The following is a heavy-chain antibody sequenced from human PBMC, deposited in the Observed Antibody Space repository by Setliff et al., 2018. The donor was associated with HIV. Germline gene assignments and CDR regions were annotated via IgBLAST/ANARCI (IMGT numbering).Heavy chain of an antibody. CDR2: IGAAGGT. J-gene: IGHJ2*01. CDR1: GFTFSTYD. D-gene: IGHD7-27*01. CDR3: VRELGRPGSWYFDL. V-gene: IGHV3-13*01. Sequence: GASVKVSCAASGFTFSTYDMHWVRQPTGKGLEWVSVIGAAGGTSYRNSVKGQFIVSRENAKNSLYLQMNNLRAGDTAVYYCVRELGRPGSWYFDLWGRGTLVTVSS.